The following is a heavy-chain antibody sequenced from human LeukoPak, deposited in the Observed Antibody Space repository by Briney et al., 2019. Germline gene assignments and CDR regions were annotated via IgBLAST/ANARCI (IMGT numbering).Heavy chain of an antibody. D-gene: IGHD3-9*01. CDR1: SFTISSYY. CDR2: IYHSGNT. Sequence: PGGSLRLSCAASSFTISSYYMAWVRQAPGKGLEWVSVIYHSGNTDYADSVKGRFTISRDNSKNTVYLQMSSLRAEDTAVYYCARVRVTGYSNFAYWGQGTLVTVSS. CDR3: ARVRVTGYSNFAY. J-gene: IGHJ4*02. V-gene: IGHV3-53*01.